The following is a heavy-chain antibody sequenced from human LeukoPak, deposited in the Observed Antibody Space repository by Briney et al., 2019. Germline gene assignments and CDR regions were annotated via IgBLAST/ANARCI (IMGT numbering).Heavy chain of an antibody. Sequence: ASVKVSCKASGYTSTTYAIHWVRQAPGQRLEWMGWINAGNGYTKYSQKFQGRVTITRDTSASTAYMELSSLRYEDTAVYYCAGTGMAYQFDYWGQGTLVTVSS. CDR1: GYTSTTYA. V-gene: IGHV1-3*01. D-gene: IGHD2-8*01. CDR2: INAGNGYT. CDR3: AGTGMAYQFDY. J-gene: IGHJ4*02.